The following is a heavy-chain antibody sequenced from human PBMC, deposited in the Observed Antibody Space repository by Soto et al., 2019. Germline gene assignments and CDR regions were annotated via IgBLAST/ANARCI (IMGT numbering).Heavy chain of an antibody. CDR1: GGSISCGDYY. J-gene: IGHJ4*02. Sequence: PSETLSLTCTVSGGSISCGDYYWNWIRQPPGKGLEWIGYIYFSGSTYYSPSLKSRVIISLDTSKNQFSLKLSSVTAADTAVYYCARELTGYRFGPGEVYWGQGTLVTVSS. V-gene: IGHV4-30-4*01. D-gene: IGHD5-18*01. CDR3: ARELTGYRFGPGEVY. CDR2: IYFSGST.